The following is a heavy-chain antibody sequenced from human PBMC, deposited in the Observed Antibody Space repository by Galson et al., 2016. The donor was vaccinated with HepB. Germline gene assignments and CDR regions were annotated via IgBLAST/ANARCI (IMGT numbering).Heavy chain of an antibody. CDR3: ARAAITMIVRSGMDV. J-gene: IGHJ6*02. CDR2: ISSNGGST. V-gene: IGHV3-64*01. Sequence: SLRLSCAASGFTFSSYAMHWVRQAPGKGLEYVSAISSNGGSTYYANSVKGRFTISRDNSKNTLYLQMGSLRAEDMAVYYCARAAITMIVRSGMDVWGQGTTVTVS. D-gene: IGHD3-22*01. CDR1: GFTFSSYA.